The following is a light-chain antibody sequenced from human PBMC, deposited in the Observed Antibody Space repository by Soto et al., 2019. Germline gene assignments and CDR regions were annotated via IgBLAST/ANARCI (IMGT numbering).Light chain of an antibody. CDR3: QAWDSSTVL. J-gene: IGLJ3*02. CDR1: KLGDKY. Sequence: SSELTQPPSVSVSPGQTASITCSGDKLGDKYACWYQQKPGQSPVLVIYQDSKRPSGIPERFSGSNSGNTATLTISGTQAMDEADYYCQAWDSSTVLFGGGTKLTV. V-gene: IGLV3-1*01. CDR2: QDS.